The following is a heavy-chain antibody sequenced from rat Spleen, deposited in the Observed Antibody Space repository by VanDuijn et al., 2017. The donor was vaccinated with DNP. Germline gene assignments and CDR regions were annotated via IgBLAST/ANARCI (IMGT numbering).Heavy chain of an antibody. CDR1: GFTFSYSG. V-gene: IGHV5S13*01. Sequence: EVQLVESGGGLVQPGRSLKLSCAASGFTFSYSGMAWVRQAPKKGLEWVAAISTSGSRTYYPDYVKGRFTISRDDAKSSLYLQMNSLKSEDTATYYCARGSSSIYWYFDFWGPGTMVTVSS. J-gene: IGHJ1*01. D-gene: IGHD1-2*01. CDR3: ARGSSSIYWYFDF. CDR2: ISTSGSRT.